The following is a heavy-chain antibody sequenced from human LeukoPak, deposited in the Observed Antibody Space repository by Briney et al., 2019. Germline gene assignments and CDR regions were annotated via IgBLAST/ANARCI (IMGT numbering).Heavy chain of an antibody. CDR3: ASAAGSYRDCSSTSCYFPPFDP. Sequence: ASVKVSCKASGYTFTSYDINWVRQATGQGLEWMGWMNPNSGNTNYAQKFQGRVTMTRDTSISTAYMELSRLRSDDTAVYYCASAAGSYRDCSSTSCYFPPFDPWGQGTLVTVSS. V-gene: IGHV1-8*01. J-gene: IGHJ5*02. D-gene: IGHD2-2*01. CDR1: GYTFTSYD. CDR2: MNPNSGNT.